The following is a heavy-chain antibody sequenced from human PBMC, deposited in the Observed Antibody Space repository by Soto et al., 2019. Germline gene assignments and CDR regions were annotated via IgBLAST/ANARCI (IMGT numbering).Heavy chain of an antibody. Sequence: KSGGSLRLSCAASRFTFSGFSMNWVRQAPGKGLEWVSSVTSSPSSMFYADSVKGRFTISRDDAKDSLFLQMNSLRADDTAVYYCAREADFASSGYVLDYWGLGTLVTVSS. CDR3: AREADFASSGYVLDY. J-gene: IGHJ4*02. V-gene: IGHV3-21*01. CDR2: VTSSPSSM. D-gene: IGHD3-22*01. CDR1: RFTFSGFS.